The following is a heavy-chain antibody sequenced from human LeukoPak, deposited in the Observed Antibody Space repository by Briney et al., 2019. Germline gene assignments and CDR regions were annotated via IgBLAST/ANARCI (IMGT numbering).Heavy chain of an antibody. V-gene: IGHV3-48*03. D-gene: IGHD2-15*01. Sequence: GGSLRLSCAASGFTFSSYEMNWVRQAPGKGLEWVSYISSSGSTIYYADSVKGRFTISRDNSKNTLYLQMNSLRAEDTAVYYCAKVAVVVAATIWFDPWGQGTLVTVSS. J-gene: IGHJ5*02. CDR1: GFTFSSYE. CDR2: ISSSGSTI. CDR3: AKVAVVVAATIWFDP.